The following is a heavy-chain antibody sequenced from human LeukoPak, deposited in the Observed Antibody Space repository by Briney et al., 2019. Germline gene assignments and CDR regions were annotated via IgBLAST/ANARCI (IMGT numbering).Heavy chain of an antibody. V-gene: IGHV4-61*02. CDR1: GGSISSGSYY. CDR3: ARQWLETFDY. J-gene: IGHJ4*02. CDR2: IYTSGST. D-gene: IGHD6-19*01. Sequence: SQTLSLTCTVSGGSISSGSYYWSWIRQPAGTGLEWIGRIYTSGSTNYNPSLKSRVTISVDTSKNQFSLKLSSVTAADTAVYYCARQWLETFDYWGQGTLVTVSS.